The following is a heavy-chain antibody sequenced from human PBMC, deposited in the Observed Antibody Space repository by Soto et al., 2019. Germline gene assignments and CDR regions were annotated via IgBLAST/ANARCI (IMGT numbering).Heavy chain of an antibody. CDR3: ARPTYDSSGYYQRPYWYFDL. J-gene: IGHJ2*01. V-gene: IGHV3-30-3*01. CDR1: GFTFSSYA. Sequence: QVQLVESGGGVVQPGRSLRLSCAASGFTFSSYAMHWVRQAPGKGLEWVAVISYDGSNKYYADSVKGRFTISRDNSKNTLYLQMNSLIAEDTAVYYCARPTYDSSGYYQRPYWYFDLWGRGTLVTVSS. CDR2: ISYDGSNK. D-gene: IGHD3-22*01.